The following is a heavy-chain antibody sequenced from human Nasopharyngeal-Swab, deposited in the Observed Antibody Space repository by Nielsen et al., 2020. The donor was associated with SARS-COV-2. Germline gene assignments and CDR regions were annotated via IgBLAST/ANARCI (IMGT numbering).Heavy chain of an antibody. CDR1: GCSISSYY. D-gene: IGHD1-26*01. CDR3: AREVVGGLVDS. Sequence: ESLEISCTVSGCSISSYYWSWIRQSPGKGLEWIGYFYYSGINNYNPSLKSRVTILIDTSKNQFSLKLNSVTAADTAVYYCAREVVGGLVDSWGQGTLVTVSS. J-gene: IGHJ4*02. CDR2: FYYSGIN. V-gene: IGHV4-59*12.